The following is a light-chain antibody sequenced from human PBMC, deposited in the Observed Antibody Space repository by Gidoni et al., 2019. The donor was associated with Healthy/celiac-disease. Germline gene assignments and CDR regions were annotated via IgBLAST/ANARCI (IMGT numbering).Light chain of an antibody. CDR3: QQYYSTPLT. J-gene: IGKJ4*01. CDR2: WAS. Sequence: DIVMNQSPDSLAVSLGERATLNCKSSQSVLYSSNNKNYLAWYQQKPGQPPKLLIYWASTRESGVPDRFSGSGSGTDFTLTISSLQAEDVAVYSCQQYYSTPLTFXGXTKVEIK. V-gene: IGKV4-1*01. CDR1: QSVLYSSNNKNY.